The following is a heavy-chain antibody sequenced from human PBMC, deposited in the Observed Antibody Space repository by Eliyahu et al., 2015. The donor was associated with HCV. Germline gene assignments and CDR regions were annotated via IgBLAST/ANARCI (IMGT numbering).Heavy chain of an antibody. Sequence: QVQLQESGPGLVKPSETLSLTCTVXGGSITTYYWSWIRQPPGKGLEWIGYIHYSGSTNYNPSLKSRVTISVDTSKNQFSLNLTSVTAADTAVYYCASGGGGIAVAGTGGWFDPWGQGTQVTVSS. CDR1: GGSITTYY. D-gene: IGHD6-19*01. CDR3: ASGGGGIAVAGTGGWFDP. CDR2: IHYSGST. J-gene: IGHJ5*02. V-gene: IGHV4-59*01.